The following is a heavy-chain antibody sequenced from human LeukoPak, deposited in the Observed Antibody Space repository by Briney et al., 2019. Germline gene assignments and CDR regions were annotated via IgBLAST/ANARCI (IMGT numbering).Heavy chain of an antibody. V-gene: IGHV4-38-2*01. Sequence: SETLSLTCAVSGYSISSGYYWGWIRQPPGEGLEWIGSIYHSGSTYYNPSLKSRVTISVDTSKNQFSLKLSSVTAADTAVYYCARHNNFWSGYYTHNIFDYWGQGTLVTVSS. D-gene: IGHD3-3*01. CDR3: ARHNNFWSGYYTHNIFDY. CDR2: IYHSGST. J-gene: IGHJ4*02. CDR1: GYSISSGYY.